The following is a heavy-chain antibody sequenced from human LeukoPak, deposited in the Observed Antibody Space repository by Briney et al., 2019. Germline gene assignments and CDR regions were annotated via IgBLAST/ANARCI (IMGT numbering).Heavy chain of an antibody. CDR3: ARESGGDYAY. CDR2: IYSGGST. J-gene: IGHJ4*02. D-gene: IGHD4-17*01. CDR1: GFTDSSNY. V-gene: IGHV3-53*04. Sequence: PGGSLRLSCAASGFTDSSNYMSWVRQAPGKGLEWVSVIYSGGSTYYADSVKGRFTISRHNSKNTLYLQMNSLRAEGTAVYYCARESGGDYAYWGQGTLVTVSS.